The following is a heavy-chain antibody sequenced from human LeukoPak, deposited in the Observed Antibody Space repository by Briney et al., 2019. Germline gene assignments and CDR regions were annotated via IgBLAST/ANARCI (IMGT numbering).Heavy chain of an antibody. CDR2: ISHSSTYM. CDR1: GFTFNSYS. J-gene: IGHJ4*02. Sequence: GGSLRLSCAASGFTFNSYSMNWVRQTPEKGLEWVSSISHSSTYMYYTDSVKGRFTISRDNAKNSLFLQMNSLRAEDTAMYYCARDPYSSSLRGNLDYWGQGILVTVSS. D-gene: IGHD6-13*01. CDR3: ARDPYSSSLRGNLDY. V-gene: IGHV3-21*01.